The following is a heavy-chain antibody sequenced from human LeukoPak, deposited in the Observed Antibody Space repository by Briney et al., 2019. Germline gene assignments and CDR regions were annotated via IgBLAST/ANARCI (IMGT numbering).Heavy chain of an antibody. D-gene: IGHD4-17*01. CDR3: ARLTDMDYGDWGIDY. V-gene: IGHV5-51*01. J-gene: IGHJ4*02. CDR1: GYSFTNYW. Sequence: KISCKGSGYSFTNYWIGWVRQMPGKGLEWMGIIYPGDSDTTYSPSFQGQVTISADKSISTAYLQWSSLKASDTAMYYCARLTDMDYGDWGIDYWGQGTLVTVSS. CDR2: IYPGDSDT.